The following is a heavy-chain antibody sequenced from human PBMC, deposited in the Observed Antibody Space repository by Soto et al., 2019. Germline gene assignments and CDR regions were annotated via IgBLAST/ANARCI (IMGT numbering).Heavy chain of an antibody. J-gene: IGHJ4*02. Sequence: DVQLVESGGGLVQPGGSLRLSCAASGFTFSNYWMTWVRQAPGRGLEWVANIKQDGSEKYYVDSVKARFTISRGSARNSLHLQMNSLRAEDTAVYYCARGRGNSSSWYFDYWGQGTLVTVSS. D-gene: IGHD6-13*01. CDR2: IKQDGSEK. V-gene: IGHV3-7*05. CDR3: ARGRGNSSSWYFDY. CDR1: GFTFSNYW.